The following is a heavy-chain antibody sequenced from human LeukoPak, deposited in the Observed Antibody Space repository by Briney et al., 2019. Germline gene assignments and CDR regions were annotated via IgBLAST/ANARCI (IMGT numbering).Heavy chain of an antibody. CDR3: ARVGDRYCSSTSCPILNYYYYYGMDV. J-gene: IGHJ6*02. Sequence: SVKVSCKASGGTFSSYAISWVRQAPGQGLEWMGRIIPILGIANYAQKFQGRVTITADKSTSPAYMELSSLRSEDTAVYYCARVGDRYCSSTSCPILNYYYYYGMDVWGQGTTVTVSS. CDR1: GGTFSSYA. D-gene: IGHD2-2*01. CDR2: IIPILGIA. V-gene: IGHV1-69*04.